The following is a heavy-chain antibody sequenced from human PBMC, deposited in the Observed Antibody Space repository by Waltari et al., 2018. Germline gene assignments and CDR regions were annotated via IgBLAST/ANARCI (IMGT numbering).Heavy chain of an antibody. Sequence: EVQLVESGGGLVQPGRSLRLSCAASGFTFDDYAMHWVRQAPGKGWEWVSGINWNSGTIGYADSVKGRFTISRDSAKNSLFLQMNSLRAEDTALYFCAKDGGILWFGEVNYFFENWGQGTLVTVSS. CDR3: AKDGGILWFGEVNYFFEN. D-gene: IGHD3-10*01. CDR2: INWNSGTI. V-gene: IGHV3-9*01. CDR1: GFTFDDYA. J-gene: IGHJ4*02.